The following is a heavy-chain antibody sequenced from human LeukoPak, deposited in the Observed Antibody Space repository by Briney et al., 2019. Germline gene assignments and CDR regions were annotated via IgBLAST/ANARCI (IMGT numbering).Heavy chain of an antibody. CDR2: IYYSGST. V-gene: IGHV4-39*01. CDR3: ARLGQLRVLKDY. D-gene: IGHD1-26*01. CDR1: GGSISSSSYY. J-gene: IGHJ4*02. Sequence: SETLSLTCTVSGGSISSSSYYWGWIRQPPGKGLEWIGSIYYSGSTNYNPSLKSRVTISVDTSKNQFSLKLSSVTAADTAVYYCARLGQLRVLKDYWGQGTLVTVSS.